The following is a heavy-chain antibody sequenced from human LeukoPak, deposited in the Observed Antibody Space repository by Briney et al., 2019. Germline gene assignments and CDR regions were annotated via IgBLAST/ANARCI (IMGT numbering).Heavy chain of an antibody. CDR3: ASPIFVVVPAAYYYYGMDV. Sequence: GGSLRLSCAASGFTFSSYWMSWVRQAPGKGLEWVANIKQDGSEKYYVDSVKGRFTISRDNAKNSLYLQMNSLRAEDTAVYYCASPIFVVVPAAYYYYGMDVWGQGTTVTVSS. CDR1: GFTFSSYW. D-gene: IGHD2-2*01. CDR2: IKQDGSEK. J-gene: IGHJ6*02. V-gene: IGHV3-7*03.